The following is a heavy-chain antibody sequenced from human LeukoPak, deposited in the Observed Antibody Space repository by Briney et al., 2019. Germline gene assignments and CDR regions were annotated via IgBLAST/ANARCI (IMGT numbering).Heavy chain of an antibody. CDR2: ISAYNGNT. J-gene: IGHJ5*02. CDR1: GYTFTSYG. D-gene: IGHD3-22*01. V-gene: IGHV1-18*01. Sequence: ASVKVSCKASGYTFTSYGISWVRQAPGQGLEWMGWISAYNGNTNYAQKLQGRVTMTTDTSTSTAYMELRSLRSDDTAVYYCAGDSMISAPYNWFDPWGQGTLVTVSS. CDR3: AGDSMISAPYNWFDP.